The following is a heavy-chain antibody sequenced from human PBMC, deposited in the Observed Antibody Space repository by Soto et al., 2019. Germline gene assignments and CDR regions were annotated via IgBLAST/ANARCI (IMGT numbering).Heavy chain of an antibody. CDR1: GYSFHRYW. CDR3: AYTTDGRGC. Sequence: ESLTISFRGAGYSFHRYWISLVRQMPGKGMGWMGRIDPSDSYTNYSPSFQGHVTISADKYISTDYLQWSSLRASDNAMYYCAYTTDGRGCWGQGTLGTVYS. V-gene: IGHV5-10-1*01. D-gene: IGHD1-1*01. J-gene: IGHJ4*02. CDR2: IDPSDSYT.